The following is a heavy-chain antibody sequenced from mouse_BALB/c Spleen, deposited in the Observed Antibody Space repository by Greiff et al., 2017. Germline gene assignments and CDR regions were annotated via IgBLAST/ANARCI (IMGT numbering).Heavy chain of an antibody. Sequence: VQLQQSGAELMKPGASVKISCTATGYTFSSYWIGWIKQRPGHGLEWIGEILPGSGSTNYNKKFKGKATFTADTSSNTAYMQLSSLTSEDSAVYCCERVSTSGFAYWGQGTLVTVSA. J-gene: IGHJ3*01. D-gene: IGHD5-1*01. CDR3: ERVSTSGFAY. CDR2: ILPGSGST. CDR1: GYTFSSYW. V-gene: IGHV1-9*01.